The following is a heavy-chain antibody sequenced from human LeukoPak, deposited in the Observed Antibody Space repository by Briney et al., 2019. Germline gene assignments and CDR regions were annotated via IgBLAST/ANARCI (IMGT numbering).Heavy chain of an antibody. CDR2: IGTAGDT. CDR1: GFTFSSYD. CDR3: ASGRPDYGMDV. J-gene: IGHJ6*02. V-gene: IGHV3-13*04. Sequence: GGSLRLSCAASGFTFSSYDMHWVRQATGKGLEWVSAIGTAGDTYYPGSVKGRFTVSRENAKNSLYLQMNSLRAGDTAVYYCASGRPDYGMDVWGQGTTVTVSS.